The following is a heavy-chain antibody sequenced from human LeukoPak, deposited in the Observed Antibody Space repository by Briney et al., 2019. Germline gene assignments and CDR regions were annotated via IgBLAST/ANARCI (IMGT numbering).Heavy chain of an antibody. Sequence: SETLSLTCTVSGGSISSYYWSWIRQPAGKGLGWIGRIYTSGSTNYNPSLKSRVTMSVDTSKHQLSLKLSSVTAADTAVYYCASGYCRGYYGMDVWGQGTTVTVSS. D-gene: IGHD2-15*01. CDR2: IYTSGST. V-gene: IGHV4-4*07. CDR3: ASGYCRGYYGMDV. CDR1: GGSISSYY. J-gene: IGHJ6*02.